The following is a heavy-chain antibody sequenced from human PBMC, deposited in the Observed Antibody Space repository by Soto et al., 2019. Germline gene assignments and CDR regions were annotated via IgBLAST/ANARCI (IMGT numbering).Heavy chain of an antibody. CDR3: ARDPYNVLMVNAPNLYGMDV. V-gene: IGHV1-18*01. CDR2: ISTYNGDT. Sequence: QVQLVQSGAEVKKPGASVKVSCKASGYTFTTYDISWVRQAPGQGLDWMGRISTYNGDTNYPQSLQGRLTMTTDTSTNTAYMELRSLRSDDTAVYYCARDPYNVLMVNAPNLYGMDVWGQGTTVTVSS. CDR1: GYTFTTYD. D-gene: IGHD2-8*01. J-gene: IGHJ6*02.